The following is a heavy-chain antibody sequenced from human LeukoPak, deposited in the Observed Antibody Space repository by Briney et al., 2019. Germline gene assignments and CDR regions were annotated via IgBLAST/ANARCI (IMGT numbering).Heavy chain of an antibody. CDR1: GYSFTTYW. V-gene: IGHV5-51*01. CDR2: IYPGDSNT. CDR3: AVYYYDNSGYLPFDY. D-gene: IGHD3-22*01. J-gene: IGHJ4*02. Sequence: GESLKISCKGCGYSFTTYWIAWLRQMPGKGLEWMGIIYPGDSNTRYSPSFQGQVIISADKSISTAYLQWSSLKASDTAMYYCAVYYYDNSGYLPFDYWGQGTLVTVSS.